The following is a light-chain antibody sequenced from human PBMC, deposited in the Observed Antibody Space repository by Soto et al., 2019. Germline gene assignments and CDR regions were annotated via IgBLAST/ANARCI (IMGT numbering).Light chain of an antibody. CDR3: SSYTSSSTLVYV. J-gene: IGLJ1*01. Sequence: QSALTQPASVSGSPGQSITISCTGTSSDVGGYNYVSWYQQHPGKAPKVVIYDVSDRPSGVSNRFSGSKSGNTASLTISGLQAEDEADYYCSSYTSSSTLVYVFGTGTKVTVL. CDR2: DVS. V-gene: IGLV2-14*03. CDR1: SSDVGGYNY.